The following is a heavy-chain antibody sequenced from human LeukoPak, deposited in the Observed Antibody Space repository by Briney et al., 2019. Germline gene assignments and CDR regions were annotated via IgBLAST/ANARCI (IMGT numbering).Heavy chain of an antibody. D-gene: IGHD2-21*02. CDR3: TLEGRIGDPSFSFDY. CDR2: IRSKANSYAT. J-gene: IGHJ4*02. Sequence: GGSLRLSRATSGFTFSGSAMHWVRQASGKGLEWVGRIRSKANSYATAYAASVKGRFTISRDDSKNTAYLQMNSLKTEDTAVYYCTLEGRIGDPSFSFDYWGQGTLVTVSS. V-gene: IGHV3-73*01. CDR1: GFTFSGSA.